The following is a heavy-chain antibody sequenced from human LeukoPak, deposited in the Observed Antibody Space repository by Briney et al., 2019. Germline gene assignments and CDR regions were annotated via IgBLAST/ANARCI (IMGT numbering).Heavy chain of an antibody. D-gene: IGHD5/OR15-5a*01. CDR3: AAGSTGSVYRAVNI. CDR2: IKRDGSNT. Sequence: GGSLRLSCAASGFTFSSSWMHWVRQAPGMGPVWVSYIKRDGSNTYYADSVKGRFTISRDNAKNTLYLQMSSLRAEDTAVYYCAAGSTGSVYRAVNIWGQGTMVTVSS. J-gene: IGHJ3*02. CDR1: GFTFSSSW. V-gene: IGHV3-74*01.